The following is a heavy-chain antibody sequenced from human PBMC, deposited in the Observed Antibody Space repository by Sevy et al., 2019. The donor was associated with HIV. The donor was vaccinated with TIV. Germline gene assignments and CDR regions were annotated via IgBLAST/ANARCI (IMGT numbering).Heavy chain of an antibody. CDR1: GGSISSDGYY. D-gene: IGHD2-2*01. J-gene: IGHJ6*02. Sequence: SESLSLTCTVSGGSISSDGYYWSWIRQHPGKGLEWIGYIYYNGNSDYNPSLKSRVAISVDTSKNQFSLRLSSVTAADTAVYYCARYSCTSPSCKNGGYYALDVWGQGTTVTVSS. CDR2: IYYNGNS. V-gene: IGHV4-31*03. CDR3: ARYSCTSPSCKNGGYYALDV.